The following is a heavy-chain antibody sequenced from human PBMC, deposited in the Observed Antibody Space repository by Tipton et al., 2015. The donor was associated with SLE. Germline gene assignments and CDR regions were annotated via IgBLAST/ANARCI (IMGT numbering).Heavy chain of an antibody. J-gene: IGHJ3*02. CDR3: ASFEGAFDI. CDR2: RKEDGSQE. V-gene: IGHV3-7*01. D-gene: IGHD3-9*01. Sequence: SLRLSCAASGFTFSSYAMRWVRQAPGKGLEWVANRKEDGSQEAYADSVKGRFTISRDNAKNTLYLQMNSLRAEDTAVYYCASFEGAFDIWGQGTMVTVSS. CDR1: GFTFSSYA.